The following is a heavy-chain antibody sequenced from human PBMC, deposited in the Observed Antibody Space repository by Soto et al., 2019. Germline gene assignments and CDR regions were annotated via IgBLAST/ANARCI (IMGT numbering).Heavy chain of an antibody. Sequence: SETLSLTCTVSGGSISSGDYYWSWIRQPPGKGLEWIGYIYYSGSTYYNPSLKSRVTISVDTSKNQFSLKLSSVTAADTAVYYCARDRADGYCSSTSCYKGEFDPWGQGTLVTVSS. CDR1: GGSISSGDYY. V-gene: IGHV4-30-4*01. CDR3: ARDRADGYCSSTSCYKGEFDP. CDR2: IYYSGST. D-gene: IGHD2-2*02. J-gene: IGHJ5*02.